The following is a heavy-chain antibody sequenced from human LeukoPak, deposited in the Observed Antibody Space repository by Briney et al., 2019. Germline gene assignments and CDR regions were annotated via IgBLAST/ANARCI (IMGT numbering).Heavy chain of an antibody. V-gene: IGHV1-69*06. CDR2: IIPIFGTA. D-gene: IGHD6-6*01. Sequence: SVKVSCKASGGTFSSYAISWVRQAPGQGLEWMGGIIPIFGTANYAQKFQGRVTITADKSTSTAYMELSSLRSEDTAVYYCARDQHYSSSSPNGPNYWGQGTLVTVSS. CDR3: ARDQHYSSSSPNGPNY. J-gene: IGHJ4*02. CDR1: GGTFSSYA.